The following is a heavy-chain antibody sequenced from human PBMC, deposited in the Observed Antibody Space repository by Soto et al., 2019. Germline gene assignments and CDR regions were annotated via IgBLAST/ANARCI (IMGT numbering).Heavy chain of an antibody. V-gene: IGHV3-9*01. D-gene: IGHD3-10*01. CDR2: ISWNSGSI. Sequence: GGSLRLSCAASGCTFDDYAMRWVRQAPGKGLEWVSGISWNSGSIGYADSVKGRFIISRDNAKNSLYLQMNSLRAEDTALYSCARVMRGYYGSGSFNDAFDIWGQGTMVTVSS. J-gene: IGHJ3*02. CDR1: GCTFDDYA. CDR3: ARVMRGYYGSGSFNDAFDI.